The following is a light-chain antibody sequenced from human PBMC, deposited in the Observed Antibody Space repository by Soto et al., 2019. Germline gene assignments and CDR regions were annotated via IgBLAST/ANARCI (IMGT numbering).Light chain of an antibody. J-gene: IGKJ3*01. CDR2: DAS. CDR3: QQYDDLLLT. Sequence: DIQMTQSPPSLSASVGDRVTITCQASQDITNYLIWYQQKPGKAPKLLIYDASNLETGVPSRFSGSGSGTNFSFTISNLQPEDIATYHCQQYDDLLLTFGPGTKVDLK. V-gene: IGKV1-33*01. CDR1: QDITNY.